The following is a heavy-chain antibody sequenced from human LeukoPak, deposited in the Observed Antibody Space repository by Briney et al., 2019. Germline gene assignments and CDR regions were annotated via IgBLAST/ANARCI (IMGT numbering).Heavy chain of an antibody. CDR3: ARVLVRGSPLYYFDY. V-gene: IGHV1-18*01. Sequence: ASVKVSCKASGYTFTSYGISWVQQAPGQGLEWMGWISAYNGNTNYAQKLQGRVTMTTDTSTSTAYMELRSLRSDDTAVYYCARVLVRGSPLYYFDYWGQGTLVTVSS. J-gene: IGHJ4*02. D-gene: IGHD3-10*01. CDR1: GYTFTSYG. CDR2: ISAYNGNT.